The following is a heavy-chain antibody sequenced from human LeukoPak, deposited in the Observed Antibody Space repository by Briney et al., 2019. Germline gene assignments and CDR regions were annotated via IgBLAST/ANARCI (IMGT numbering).Heavy chain of an antibody. CDR1: GFTFSSYE. J-gene: IGHJ4*02. CDR3: ARWNDYGETFDY. Sequence: PGGSLRHSCAASGFTFSSYEMNWVRQAPGKGLEWVSYISSSGSTIYYADSVKGRFTISRDNAKNSLYLQMNSLRAEDTAVYYCARWNDYGETFDYWGQGTLVTVSS. V-gene: IGHV3-48*03. D-gene: IGHD4-17*01. CDR2: ISSSGSTI.